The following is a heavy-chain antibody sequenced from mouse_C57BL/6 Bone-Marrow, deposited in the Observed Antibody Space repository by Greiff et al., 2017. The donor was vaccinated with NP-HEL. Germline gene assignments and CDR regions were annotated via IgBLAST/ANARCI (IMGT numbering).Heavy chain of an antibody. Sequence: QVQLKESGAELVKPGASVKISCKASGYAFSSYWMNWVKQRPGKGLEWIGQIYPGDGDTNYNGKFKGKATLTADKSSSTAYMQLSSLTSEDSAVYFCARSRWLLRYFDVWGTGTTVTVSS. V-gene: IGHV1-80*01. CDR1: GYAFSSYW. J-gene: IGHJ1*03. CDR3: ARSRWLLRYFDV. CDR2: IYPGDGDT. D-gene: IGHD2-3*01.